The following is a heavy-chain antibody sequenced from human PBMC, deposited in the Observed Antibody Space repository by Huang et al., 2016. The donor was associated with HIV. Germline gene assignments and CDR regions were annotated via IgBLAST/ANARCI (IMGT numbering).Heavy chain of an antibody. J-gene: IGHJ4*02. CDR1: GYAFTSYY. V-gene: IGHV1-46*01. D-gene: IGHD3-22*01. CDR3: ARDRDFYDSSGYWGFNYFDY. Sequence: QVQLVQSGAEVKKPGASVQVSCKASGYAFTSYYMHWVRQAPGQGLEWMGKINPSEGITSYAQKFQGRVTTNRDTTTNTVFMELRSLRAEDTAVYYCARDRDFYDSSGYWGFNYFDYWGQGTLVTVSS. CDR2: INPSEGIT.